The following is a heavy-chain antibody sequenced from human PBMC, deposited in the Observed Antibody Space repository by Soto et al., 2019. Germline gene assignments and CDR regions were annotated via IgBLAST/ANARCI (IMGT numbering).Heavy chain of an antibody. J-gene: IGHJ4*02. CDR2: IYYSGST. CDR3: ARAESWLQANDY. D-gene: IGHD5-12*01. Sequence: QVQLQESGPGLVKPSETLSLTCTVSGGSVSSGSYYWSWIRQPPGKGLEWIGYIYYSGSTNYNPSLKSRVTISVDTSKNQFSLKLSSVTAADTAVYYCARAESWLQANDYWGQGTLVTVSS. CDR1: GGSVSSGSYY. V-gene: IGHV4-61*01.